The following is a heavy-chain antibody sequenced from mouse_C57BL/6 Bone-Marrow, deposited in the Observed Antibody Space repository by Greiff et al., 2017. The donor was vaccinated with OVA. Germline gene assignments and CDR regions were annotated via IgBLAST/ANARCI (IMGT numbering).Heavy chain of an antibody. D-gene: IGHD2-4*01. Sequence: VQLQQSGPGPVQPSQSLSITCTVSGFSLTSYGVHWVRQSPGKGLEWLGVIWSGGSTDYNAAFISRLSISKDNSKSQVFFKMNSLQADDTAIYYCARIYYDYDYYAMDYWGQGTSVTVSS. CDR2: IWSGGST. J-gene: IGHJ4*01. CDR3: ARIYYDYDYYAMDY. CDR1: GFSLTSYG. V-gene: IGHV2-2*01.